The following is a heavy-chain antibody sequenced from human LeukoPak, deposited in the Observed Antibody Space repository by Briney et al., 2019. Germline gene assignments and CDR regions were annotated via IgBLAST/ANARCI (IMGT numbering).Heavy chain of an antibody. CDR1: GFTFNNFA. V-gene: IGHV3-23*01. D-gene: IGHD2-15*01. J-gene: IGHJ2*01. Sequence: GGSLRLSCAASGFTFNNFAMSWVRQAPGKGLEWVSVISGSGGFTYHADSVKGRFTISRDNAKNSLYLQMNSLRAEDTAVYYCARDVGYWYFDLWGRGTLVTVSS. CDR3: ARDVGYWYFDL. CDR2: ISGSGGFT.